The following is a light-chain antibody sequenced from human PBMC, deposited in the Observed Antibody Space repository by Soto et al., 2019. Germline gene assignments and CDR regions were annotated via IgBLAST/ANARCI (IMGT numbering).Light chain of an antibody. CDR2: DVS. Sequence: ERVMTQSPATLSVSPGERATLSCRAGQGVTTNFAWYQQKSGQPPRLLIYDVSIRATGVPARFSATGSETDFTLTISGLQSEDSAVYFCQQYNNWPFSFGQGTRLEIK. V-gene: IGKV3-15*01. CDR1: QGVTTN. CDR3: QQYNNWPFS. J-gene: IGKJ5*01.